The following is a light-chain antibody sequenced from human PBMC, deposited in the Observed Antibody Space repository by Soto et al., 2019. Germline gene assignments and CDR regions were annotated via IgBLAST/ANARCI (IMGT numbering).Light chain of an antibody. V-gene: IGKV1-39*01. J-gene: IGKJ2*01. CDR2: IAS. CDR1: QSISNY. CDR3: QQRYSTPYT. Sequence: DIHMTQSPSSLSASVGDRVTITCRASQSISNYLNWYQQKPGKAPNLLIYIASNLHSGVPSRFSGSGSGTDFTLTISSLQPEDFATYYCQQRYSTPYTFGQGTKVDIK.